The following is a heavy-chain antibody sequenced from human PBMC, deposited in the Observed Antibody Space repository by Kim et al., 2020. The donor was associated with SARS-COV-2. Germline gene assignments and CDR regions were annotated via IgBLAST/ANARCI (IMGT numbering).Heavy chain of an antibody. CDR3: ARGFVPDY. Sequence: TSGTKYSPRFQGGVTITRDTTANTVYIDLSSLRSEDTAVYYCARGFVPDYWGQGTLVTVSS. J-gene: IGHJ4*02. V-gene: IGHV1-3*01. D-gene: IGHD3-16*02. CDR2: TSGT.